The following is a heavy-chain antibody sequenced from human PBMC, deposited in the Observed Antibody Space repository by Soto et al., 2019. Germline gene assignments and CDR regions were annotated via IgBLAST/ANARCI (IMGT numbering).Heavy chain of an antibody. J-gene: IGHJ6*02. V-gene: IGHV3-30-3*01. Sequence: QVQLVESGGGVVQPGRSLRLSCAASGFTFNYHALNWVRQAPGKGLEWVAVISYDADNKYIAESVKGRFTISRDNSKNTVSLQMNSLRTEDTAMYFCARGTTTSAFSAMDVWGQGTTVTVSS. CDR2: ISYDADNK. CDR1: GFTFNYHA. CDR3: ARGTTTSAFSAMDV. D-gene: IGHD1-1*01.